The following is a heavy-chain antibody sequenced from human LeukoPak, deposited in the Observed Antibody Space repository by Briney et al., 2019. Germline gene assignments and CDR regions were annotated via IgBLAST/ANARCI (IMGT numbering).Heavy chain of an antibody. D-gene: IGHD6-6*01. Sequence: GESLKISCKGSGYRFTNYWIGWVRQMPGKGLEWMGMFYPGDSDIRYGPSFQGQVTISADKSISTAYLQWTSLKASDTAMYYCARHRYSSSSGSYYFDMDVWGQGTTVTVSS. CDR3: ARHRYSSSSGSYYFDMDV. CDR1: GYRFTNYW. V-gene: IGHV5-51*01. CDR2: FYPGDSDI. J-gene: IGHJ6*02.